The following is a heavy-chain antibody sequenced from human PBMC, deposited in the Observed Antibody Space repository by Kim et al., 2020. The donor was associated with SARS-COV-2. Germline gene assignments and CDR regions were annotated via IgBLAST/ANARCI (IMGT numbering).Heavy chain of an antibody. V-gene: IGHV1-58*01. CDR1: GLTLGSSS. Sequence: SVKVSCKASGLTLGSSSVQWVRQARGQPLEWIGWILVANGNTNYAQRLQDRGTITRDMSTSTAYLELNSLRSDDTAIYYCAAEVRHTWKYNFDYWGQGT. CDR3: AAEVRHTWKYNFDY. J-gene: IGHJ4*02. CDR2: ILVANGNT. D-gene: IGHD1-20*01.